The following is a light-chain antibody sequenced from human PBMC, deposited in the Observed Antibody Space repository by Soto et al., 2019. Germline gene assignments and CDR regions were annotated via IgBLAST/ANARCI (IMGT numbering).Light chain of an antibody. V-gene: IGKV3-20*01. Sequence: EIVLTQSPGTLSLSPGERATLSYRASQSVTNTYLAWYQQKPGQAPRLLMYGTSSRATGIPDKFSGSGSGTDFTLSISRLEPEDFAMYYCQQYVSSPWTFGQGTKVEIK. CDR1: QSVTNTY. CDR3: QQYVSSPWT. CDR2: GTS. J-gene: IGKJ1*01.